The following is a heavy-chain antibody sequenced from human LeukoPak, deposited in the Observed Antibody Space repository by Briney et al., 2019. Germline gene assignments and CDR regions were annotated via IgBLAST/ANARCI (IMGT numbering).Heavy chain of an antibody. CDR3: ARTGPYGDYVFDY. D-gene: IGHD4-17*01. J-gene: IGHJ4*02. CDR2: IYSGGST. CDR1: GFTVSSNY. V-gene: IGHV3-66*01. Sequence: GGSLRLSCAASGFTVSSNYMSWVRQAPGKGLEWLSVIYSGGSTYYADSVKGRFTISRDNSKNTLYLQMNSLRAEDTAVYYCARTGPYGDYVFDYWGQGTLVTVSS.